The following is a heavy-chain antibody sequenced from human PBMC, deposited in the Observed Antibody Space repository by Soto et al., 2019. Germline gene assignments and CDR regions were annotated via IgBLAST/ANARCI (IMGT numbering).Heavy chain of an antibody. Sequence: EVQLVESGGGLVQPGGSLRLSCAASGFTFSSYWMHWVRQVPGKGLVWVSRINGDGRITTYADSVKGRFTVSRDNAKNTLFLEMNSLRAEDTAEYYCARVGTGYYYKDVWGKGTTVTVSS. CDR1: GFTFSSYW. CDR2: INGDGRIT. V-gene: IGHV3-74*01. CDR3: ARVGTGYYYKDV. D-gene: IGHD1-1*01. J-gene: IGHJ6*03.